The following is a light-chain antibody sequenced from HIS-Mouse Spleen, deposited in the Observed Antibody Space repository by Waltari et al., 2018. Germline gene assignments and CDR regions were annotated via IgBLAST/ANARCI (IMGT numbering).Light chain of an antibody. V-gene: IGKV3D-7*01. CDR3: QQDYNLPLT. CDR1: QSVSSSY. J-gene: IGKJ4*01. Sequence: PGQSVPLSCRASQSVSSSYLTWYQQKPGQAPRLLIYGASTRATSIPARFSGSGSGTDFTLTISSLQPEDFAVYYCQQDYNLPLTFGGGTKVEIK. CDR2: GAS.